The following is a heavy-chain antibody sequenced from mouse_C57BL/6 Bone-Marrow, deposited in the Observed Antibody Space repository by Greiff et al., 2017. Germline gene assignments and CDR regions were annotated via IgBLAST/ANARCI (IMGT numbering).Heavy chain of an antibody. CDR2: IRSKSNNYAT. CDR1: GFSFNTYA. J-gene: IGHJ1*03. V-gene: IGHV10-1*01. Sequence: EVQLVESGGGLVQPKGSLKLSCAASGFSFNTYAMNWVRQAPGTGLEWVARIRSKSNNYATYYADSVKDRFTISRDDSESMLYLQMNNLKTEDTAMYYCVTHYDYDDEAYFDVWGTGTTVTVSS. CDR3: VTHYDYDDEAYFDV. D-gene: IGHD2-4*01.